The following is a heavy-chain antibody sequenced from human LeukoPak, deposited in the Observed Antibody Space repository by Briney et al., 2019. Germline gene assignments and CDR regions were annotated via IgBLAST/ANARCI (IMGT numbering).Heavy chain of an antibody. CDR1: GFIFSSYE. D-gene: IGHD2-15*01. Sequence: GGSLRLSGAASGFIFSSYEMNWVRQAPGKGLEWVSYISSSGSTIYYADSVKGRFTISRDNAKNSLYLQMNSLRAEDTAVYYCARGELDCSGGSCYSDSSFDYGGQGTLVTVSS. J-gene: IGHJ4*02. V-gene: IGHV3-48*03. CDR3: ARGELDCSGGSCYSDSSFDY. CDR2: ISSSGSTI.